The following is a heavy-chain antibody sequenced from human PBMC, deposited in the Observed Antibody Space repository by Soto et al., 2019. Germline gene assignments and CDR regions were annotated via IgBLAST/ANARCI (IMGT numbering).Heavy chain of an antibody. D-gene: IGHD2-8*01. Sequence: QVQLVQSGAEVKKPGASVKVSCKASGYTFTGYYMHWVRQAPGQGREWMGWINPNSGDTNYAQKFQGWVTMTRDTSISTAYMELSRLRYDDTAVYYCARESTSTLMVYSGAGYYYGMDVWGQGTTVTVSS. V-gene: IGHV1-2*04. CDR1: GYTFTGYY. J-gene: IGHJ6*02. CDR2: INPNSGDT. CDR3: ARESTSTLMVYSGAGYYYGMDV.